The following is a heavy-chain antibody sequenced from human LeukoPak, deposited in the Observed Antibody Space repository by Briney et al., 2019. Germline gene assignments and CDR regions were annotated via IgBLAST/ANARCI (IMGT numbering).Heavy chain of an antibody. D-gene: IGHD6-13*01. CDR3: ARLEGAAAGTTGYAGY. CDR1: GYTFTSYS. V-gene: IGHV1-18*01. CDR2: ISVYNGNT. Sequence: ASVKVSFKASGYTFTSYSISWVRQAPGQGLEWMGWISVYNGNTNYAQKFQGRVTMTTDTSTNTAYMDLRSLGSDDTAVYYCARLEGAAAGTTGYAGYWGQGTLVTVSS. J-gene: IGHJ4*02.